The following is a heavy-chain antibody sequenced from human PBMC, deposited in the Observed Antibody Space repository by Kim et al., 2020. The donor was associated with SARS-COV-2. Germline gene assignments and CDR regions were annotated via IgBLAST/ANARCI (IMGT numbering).Heavy chain of an antibody. Sequence: DSVQGRFTISRDNPKNTLYLQMNSLRAEDTAVYYCAKDQGGSGSRDGMDVWGQGTTVTVSS. V-gene: IGHV3-23*03. CDR3: AKDQGGSGSRDGMDV. D-gene: IGHD1-26*01. J-gene: IGHJ6*02.